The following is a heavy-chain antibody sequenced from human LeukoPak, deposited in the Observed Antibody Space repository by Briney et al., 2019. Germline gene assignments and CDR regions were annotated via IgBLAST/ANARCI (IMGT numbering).Heavy chain of an antibody. J-gene: IGHJ6*04. CDR1: GGTFSNYA. V-gene: IGHV1-69*06. CDR3: ARVALGYCSSTSCRYGMDV. D-gene: IGHD2-2*01. Sequence: SAKVSCKASGGTFSNYAISWVRQAPGQGLEWMGGIIPNFGTANYAQKFQGRVTITADKSTSTAYMELSSLRPEDTAAYYCARVALGYCSSTSCRYGMDVWGKGTTVTVSS. CDR2: IIPNFGTA.